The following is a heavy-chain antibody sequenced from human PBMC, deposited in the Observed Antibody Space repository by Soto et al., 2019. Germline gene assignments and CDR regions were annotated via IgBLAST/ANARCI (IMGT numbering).Heavy chain of an antibody. J-gene: IGHJ2*01. V-gene: IGHV4-31*02. CDR3: FQAEDGIRDVRSVSALLLNRSSDL. CDR2: IYLSGST. Sequence: GKGLEWIGYIYLSGSTYYNPALKSRVTISVDTSKNQFSLKLTSVTAADTAVFFFFQAEDGIRDVRSVSALLLNRSSDL. D-gene: IGHD3-10*02.